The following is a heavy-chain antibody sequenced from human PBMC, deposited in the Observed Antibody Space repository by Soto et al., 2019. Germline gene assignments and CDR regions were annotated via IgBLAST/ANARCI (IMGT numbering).Heavy chain of an antibody. D-gene: IGHD6-19*01. CDR3: ARGTAVAGEGY. J-gene: IGHJ4*02. V-gene: IGHV1-18*01. CDR2: ISAYNGNT. Sequence: ASVQVSCKASGYTFTSYAMHWVRQAPGQGLEWMGWISAYNGNTNYAQKLQGRVTMTTDTSTSTAYMELRSLRSDDTAVYYCARGTAVAGEGYWGQGTLVTVSS. CDR1: GYTFTSYA.